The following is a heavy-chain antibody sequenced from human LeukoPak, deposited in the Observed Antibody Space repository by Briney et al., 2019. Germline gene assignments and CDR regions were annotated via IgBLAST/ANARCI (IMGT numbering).Heavy chain of an antibody. V-gene: IGHV6-1*01. CDR2: TYYRSKWYN. J-gene: IGHJ6*02. Sequence: PQTLSLTCAISGDSVSSNSAAWNWIRQSPSRGLEWLGRTYYRSKWYNDDALSVKSRITINPDTSKNQFSLQLNSVTPEDKAVYYCARGVWWPPYYYGMDVWGQGTTVTVSS. D-gene: IGHD3-16*01. CDR3: ARGVWWPPYYYGMDV. CDR1: GDSVSSNSAA.